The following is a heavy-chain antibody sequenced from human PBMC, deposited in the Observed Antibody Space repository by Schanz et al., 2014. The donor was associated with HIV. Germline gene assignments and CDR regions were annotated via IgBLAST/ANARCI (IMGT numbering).Heavy chain of an antibody. J-gene: IGHJ5*01. CDR3: AKDRNGYNQPIES. V-gene: IGHV3-21*04. D-gene: IGHD5-18*01. Sequence: VQVVESGGGVVQPGRSLRLSCAASEFIFSSYGIHWVRQAPGKGLEYVATISGGGRDKYYADSVRGRVTISRDNPKNTLYLQIDSLRVEDTAMYYCAKDRNGYNQPIESWGHGTLVSVSS. CDR1: EFIFSSYG. CDR2: ISGGGRDK.